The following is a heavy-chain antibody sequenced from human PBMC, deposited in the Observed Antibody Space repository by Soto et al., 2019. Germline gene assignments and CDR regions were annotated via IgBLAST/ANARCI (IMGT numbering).Heavy chain of an antibody. D-gene: IGHD6-19*01. CDR3: AHRQWLGHIDY. CDR1: GFSLSTSGVG. J-gene: IGHJ4*02. Sequence: QITLKESGPTLVKPTQTLTLTCSFSGFSLSTSGVGVGWIRQPPGKALEWLALIYWDDDKHYSPSLKSRLTVTKDTSKNRVVLTMTNMDPMDTATYYCAHRQWLGHIDYLGQGTLVTFSS. CDR2: IYWDDDK. V-gene: IGHV2-5*02.